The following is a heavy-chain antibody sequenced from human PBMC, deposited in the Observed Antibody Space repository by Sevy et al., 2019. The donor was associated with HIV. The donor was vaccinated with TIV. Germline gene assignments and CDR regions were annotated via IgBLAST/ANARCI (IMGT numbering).Heavy chain of an antibody. J-gene: IGHJ3*02. CDR2: IKQDGSEK. CDR3: ARLIVATIGNAFDI. Sequence: GGSLRLSCAVSGFTFSSYWMSWVRQAPGKGLEWVANIKQDGSEKYYVDSVKGRFTISRDNAKNSLYLQMNSLRAEDTAVYYCARLIVATIGNAFDIWGQGTMVTVSS. CDR1: GFTFSSYW. V-gene: IGHV3-7*01. D-gene: IGHD5-12*01.